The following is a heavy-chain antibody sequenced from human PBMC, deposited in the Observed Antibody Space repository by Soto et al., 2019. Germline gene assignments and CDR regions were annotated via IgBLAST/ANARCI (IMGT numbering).Heavy chain of an antibody. J-gene: IGHJ6*02. Sequence: QIHLVQSGGEVKKPGASVKVSCKTSGYTFTTYGISWVRQAPGQGLEWMGWITPFNDNTNYAQNLQGRVTMTTDTSTNTAYLELRSLRSEDMAVYYCANDYGERNYSYYGMDVWGQGTTVTVSS. CDR1: GYTFTTYG. V-gene: IGHV1-18*03. CDR3: ANDYGERNYSYYGMDV. CDR2: ITPFNDNT. D-gene: IGHD4-17*01.